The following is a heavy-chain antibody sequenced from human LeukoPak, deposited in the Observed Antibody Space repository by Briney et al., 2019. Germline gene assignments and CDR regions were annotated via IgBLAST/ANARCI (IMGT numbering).Heavy chain of an antibody. CDR3: ARGVAVARYGMDV. CDR2: ISAYNGST. J-gene: IGHJ6*02. D-gene: IGHD6-19*01. Sequence: ASVKVSCKASGYTFTSYGISWLRQAPGQGLEWMGWISAYNGSTNYAQKLQGRVTMTTDTSTSTAYMDLRSLRSDDTAVYYCARGVAVARYGMDVWGQGTTVTVSS. V-gene: IGHV1-18*01. CDR1: GYTFTSYG.